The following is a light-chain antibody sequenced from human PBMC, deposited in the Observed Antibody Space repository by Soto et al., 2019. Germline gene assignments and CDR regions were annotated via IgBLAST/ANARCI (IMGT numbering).Light chain of an antibody. CDR3: QQYCVSPMYT. Sequence: EIVLTQSPGTLSLSPGERATLSCRASQSVSISYLAWYQQKPGQAPRLLIYATSSRATGIPDRFSGSGSGTDFTLTITRLETEDFAVYFCQQYCVSPMYTFGQGTKLEI. CDR1: QSVSISY. V-gene: IGKV3-20*01. J-gene: IGKJ2*01. CDR2: ATS.